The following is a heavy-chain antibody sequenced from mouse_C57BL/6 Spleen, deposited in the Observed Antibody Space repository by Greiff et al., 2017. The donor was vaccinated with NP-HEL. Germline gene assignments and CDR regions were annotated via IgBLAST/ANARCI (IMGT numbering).Heavy chain of an antibody. CDR2: IRLKSDNYAT. CDR3: TEGYYVGY. V-gene: IGHV6-3*01. Sequence: EVQLVESGGGLVQPGGSMKLSCVASGFTFSNYWMNWVRQSPEKGLEWVAQIRLKSDNYATHYAESVKGRFTISRDDSKSSVYLQMNNLRAEDTGIYYCTEGYYVGYWGQGTTLTVSS. CDR1: GFTFSNYW. J-gene: IGHJ2*01.